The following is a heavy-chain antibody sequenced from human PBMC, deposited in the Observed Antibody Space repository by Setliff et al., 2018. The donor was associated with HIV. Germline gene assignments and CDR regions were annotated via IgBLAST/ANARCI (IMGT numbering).Heavy chain of an antibody. CDR1: GFSFKSAW. CDR2: IKAKVVGATT. CDR3: TTDLPYLYHNAY. V-gene: IGHV3-15*01. J-gene: IGHJ4*02. Sequence: GGSLRLSCAASGFSFKSAWMSWVRQAPGKGLEWVGHIKAKVVGATTDYSAPVRDIFTISRDYSRDILYLQMNSLKTEDSAVYYCTTDLPYLYHNAYWGPGTLVTVSS. D-gene: IGHD2-2*01.